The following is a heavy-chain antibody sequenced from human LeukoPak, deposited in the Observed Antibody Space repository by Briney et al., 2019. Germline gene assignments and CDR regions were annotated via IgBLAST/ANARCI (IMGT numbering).Heavy chain of an antibody. Sequence: GGSLRLSCAASGFTFSSYAMSWFRQAPGKGLEWVSAISGSGGSTYYADSVKGRFTISRDNSKNTLYLQMNSLRAEDTAVYYCAKDGYSYGPNRNWFDPWGQGTLVTVSS. D-gene: IGHD5-18*01. CDR2: ISGSGGST. CDR1: GFTFSSYA. V-gene: IGHV3-23*01. J-gene: IGHJ5*02. CDR3: AKDGYSYGPNRNWFDP.